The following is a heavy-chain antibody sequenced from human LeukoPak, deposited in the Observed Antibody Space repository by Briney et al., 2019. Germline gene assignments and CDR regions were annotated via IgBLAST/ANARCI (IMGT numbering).Heavy chain of an antibody. CDR1: GGSISSSNW. CDR2: IYHSGST. J-gene: IGHJ6*02. Sequence: SETLSLTCAVSGGSISSSNWWSWVRQPPGKGLEWIGEIYHSGSTNYNPSLKSRVTISVDKSKNQFSLKLSSVTAADTAVYYCARDSELERHHGMDVWGQGTTVTVSS. D-gene: IGHD1-1*01. V-gene: IGHV4-4*02. CDR3: ARDSELERHHGMDV.